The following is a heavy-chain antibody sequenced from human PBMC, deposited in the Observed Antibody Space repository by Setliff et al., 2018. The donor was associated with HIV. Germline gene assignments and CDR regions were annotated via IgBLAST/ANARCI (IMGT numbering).Heavy chain of an antibody. Sequence: LRLSCAASGFTFSNAWMSWVRQAPGEGLEWVGRIKSKSDGGATDYAAPVKAKFTISRDDSKNTLYLQMNSLKTDDTAVYYCTGSQYCSGGSCYHNFDYWGQGTLVTVSS. CDR1: GFTFSNAW. CDR2: IKSKSDGGAT. D-gene: IGHD2-15*01. J-gene: IGHJ4*02. CDR3: TGSQYCSGGSCYHNFDY. V-gene: IGHV3-15*01.